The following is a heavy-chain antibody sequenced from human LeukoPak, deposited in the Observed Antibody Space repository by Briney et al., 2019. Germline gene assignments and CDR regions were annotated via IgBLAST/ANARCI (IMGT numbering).Heavy chain of an antibody. V-gene: IGHV3-33*01. D-gene: IGHD6-25*01. CDR1: GFSFSTYA. Sequence: PGTSLRLSCAASGFSFSTYAMHWVRQAPGKGLDWVAMIWSDASNQYYADSVKGRFTISRDNSKNTLYLQLNSLRAEDTAVYYCATERDSSGLFDPGAQGPLVTVPS. CDR2: IWSDASNQ. J-gene: IGHJ5*02. CDR3: ATERDSSGLFDP.